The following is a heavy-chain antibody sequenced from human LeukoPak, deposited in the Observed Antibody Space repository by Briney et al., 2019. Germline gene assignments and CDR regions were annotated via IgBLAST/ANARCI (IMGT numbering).Heavy chain of an antibody. CDR3: ARGRSSTSCQIGSALVY. V-gene: IGHV4-59*01. CDR2: IYYSGST. Sequence: SETLSLTCAVSGGSISSYYWSWIRQPPGKGLEWIGYIYYSGSTNYNPSLKSRVTISVDTSKNQFSLKLSSVTAADTAVYYCARGRSSTSCQIGSALVYWGQGTLVTVSS. J-gene: IGHJ4*02. D-gene: IGHD2-2*01. CDR1: GGSISSYY.